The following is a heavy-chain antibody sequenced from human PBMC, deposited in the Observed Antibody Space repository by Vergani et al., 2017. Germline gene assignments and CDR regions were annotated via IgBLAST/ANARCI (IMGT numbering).Heavy chain of an antibody. J-gene: IGHJ3*02. CDR2: IKQDGSEK. CDR3: VRDESIASAAMAFDI. V-gene: IGHV3-7*03. D-gene: IGHD6-13*01. Sequence: EVQLVESGGGLVQPGGSLRVSCAASGFTFSSHWMNWVRQAPGKGLEWVANIKQDGSEKEYVDSVKGRFTISRDNAKNSLYLEMNSLRAEDTAVYYCVRDESIASAAMAFDIWGQGTMVTVSS. CDR1: GFTFSSHW.